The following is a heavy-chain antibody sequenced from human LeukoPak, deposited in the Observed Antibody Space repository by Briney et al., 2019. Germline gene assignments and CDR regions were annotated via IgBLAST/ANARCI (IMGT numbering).Heavy chain of an antibody. D-gene: IGHD2-15*01. CDR1: GFTFSEYY. CDR2: ISSSSSYT. J-gene: IGHJ6*02. V-gene: IGHV3-11*06. CDR3: AREGCSDGTCYFPYSFYYYGMDV. Sequence: RGTLRLSCAASGFTFSEYYMTWIRQAPGKGLEWVSYISSSSSYTDYTDSMQGRFTISRDNTKDTLSLQMHSLRAEDTAVYYCAREGCSDGTCYFPYSFYYYGMDVWGQGTTVTVSS.